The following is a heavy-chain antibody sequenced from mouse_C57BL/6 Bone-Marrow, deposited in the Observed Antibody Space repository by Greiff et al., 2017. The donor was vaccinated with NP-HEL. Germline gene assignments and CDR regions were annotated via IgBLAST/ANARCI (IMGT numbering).Heavy chain of an antibody. CDR2: INYDGSST. J-gene: IGHJ1*03. CDR3: ARDRRGYFDV. CDR1: GFTFRDYY. V-gene: IGHV5-16*01. Sequence: EVKLEESEGGLVQPGSSMKLSCTASGFTFRDYYMAWVRQVPEKGLEWVANINYDGSSTYYLDSLKSRFIISRDNAKNILYLQMSSLKSEDTATYYCARDRRGYFDVWGTGTTVTVSS.